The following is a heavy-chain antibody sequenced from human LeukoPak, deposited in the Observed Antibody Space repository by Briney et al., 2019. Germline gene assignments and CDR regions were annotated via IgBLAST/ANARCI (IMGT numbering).Heavy chain of an antibody. J-gene: IGHJ3*02. CDR2: IYYSGST. D-gene: IGHD2-15*01. CDR1: GGSISSGDYY. CDR3: ARVVSYCSGGSCYPRHAFDI. Sequence: SETLSLTCTVSGGSISSGDYYWSWIRQPPGKGLEWIGYIYYSGSTYYNPSLKSRVTISVDTSKNQFSLKLSSVTAADTAVYYCARVVSYCSGGSCYPRHAFDIWGQGTMVTVSS. V-gene: IGHV4-30-4*02.